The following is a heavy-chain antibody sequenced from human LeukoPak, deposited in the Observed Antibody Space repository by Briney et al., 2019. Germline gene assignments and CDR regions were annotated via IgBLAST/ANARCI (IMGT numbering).Heavy chain of an antibody. D-gene: IGHD2-8*01. CDR3: SRGNDMEIAGYYWGMAV. J-gene: IGHJ6*04. V-gene: IGHV1-3*01. CDR1: AYRFTYHA. CDR2: ITVYIDDR. Sequence: SGKLSCKSSAYRFTYHAIRLLRQGPGQSLGWVWWITVYIDDRRYSQRFQDRGTITRDTSEITDYMELRNLRSEDTAVYFCSRGNDMEIAGYYWGMAVWGKGTAVPVSS.